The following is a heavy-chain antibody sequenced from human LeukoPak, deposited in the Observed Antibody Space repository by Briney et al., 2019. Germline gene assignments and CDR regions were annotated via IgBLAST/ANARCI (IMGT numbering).Heavy chain of an antibody. V-gene: IGHV4-59*01. D-gene: IGHD1-26*01. CDR3: AKVEAGWDLPFDS. CDR2: IYYSGST. J-gene: IGHJ4*02. CDR1: GGSISSYY. Sequence: PSETLSLTCAVSGGSISSYYWSWIRQPPGKGLEWIGFIYYSGSTKYNPSLKSRVTISVHTSRNQFSLKLNSVTAADTAVYYCAKVEAGWDLPFDSWGQGTLVTVSS.